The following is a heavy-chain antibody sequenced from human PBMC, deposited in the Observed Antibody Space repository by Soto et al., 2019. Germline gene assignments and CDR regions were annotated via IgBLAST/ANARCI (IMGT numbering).Heavy chain of an antibody. D-gene: IGHD3-9*01. CDR2: IIGSGGSA. V-gene: IGHV3-23*01. CDR3: AGHILITILGYYYGMDV. J-gene: IGHJ6*01. CDR1: GFTFSSYA. Sequence: EVRLLESGGGLVQPGGPLRLSCAASGFTFSSYAMSWVRQAPGKGLEWVSTIIGSGGSANYADTVKGRSTISRDSSKNTLYLQMNSVRADDTAVYYCAGHILITILGYYYGMDVWGQGTTVTVSS.